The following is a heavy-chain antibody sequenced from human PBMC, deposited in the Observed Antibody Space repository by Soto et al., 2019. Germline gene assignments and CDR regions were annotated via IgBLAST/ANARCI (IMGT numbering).Heavy chain of an antibody. CDR2: IDYRGAT. CDR3: ARDASGYCSGGSCYAFDY. V-gene: IGHV4-59*01. J-gene: IGHJ4*02. CDR1: GGSISSYY. Sequence: QVQLQESGPGLVKPSETLSLSCTVSGGSISSYYWSWIRQPPGKGLEWIGYIDYRGATKYNTSLKSRVTISVDTSKTQFSLKLTSVTAADSAVYYCARDASGYCSGGSCYAFDYWGQGTLVTVSS. D-gene: IGHD2-15*01.